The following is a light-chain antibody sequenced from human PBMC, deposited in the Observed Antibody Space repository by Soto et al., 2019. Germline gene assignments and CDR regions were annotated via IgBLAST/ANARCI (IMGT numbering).Light chain of an antibody. CDR3: QHYGASPKYT. CDR1: QSVSSNS. Sequence: IVLTQSPDTLSLSPGDRATLSCRATQSVSSNSLAWYQQRPGQAPRLLIYGASRRATGIPDRFSGSGSGTDFTLTISRLEPEDFAVYYCQHYGASPKYTFGQGTRLEIK. J-gene: IGKJ5*01. CDR2: GAS. V-gene: IGKV3-20*01.